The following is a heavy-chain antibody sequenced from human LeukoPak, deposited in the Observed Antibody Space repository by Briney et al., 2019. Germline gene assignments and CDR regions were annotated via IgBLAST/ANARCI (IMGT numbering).Heavy chain of an antibody. Sequence: SETLSLTCTVSGGSFRSNYWSWIRQPPGKGLEWIGYIYYSRSTNYNPSLKSRVTISVDTSKNQFSLKLSSVTAADTAVYYCAVNYYDSSGYYSRGAFDIWAKGQWSPSLQ. CDR2: IYYSRST. J-gene: IGHJ3*02. CDR3: AVNYYDSSGYYSRGAFDI. V-gene: IGHV4-59*01. CDR1: GGSFRSNY. D-gene: IGHD3-22*01.